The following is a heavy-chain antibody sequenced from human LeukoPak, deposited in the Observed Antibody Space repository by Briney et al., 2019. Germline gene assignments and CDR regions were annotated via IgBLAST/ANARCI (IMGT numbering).Heavy chain of an antibody. J-gene: IGHJ6*03. CDR1: GYTFTSYG. V-gene: IGHV1-18*01. CDR3: ARGPDYDFWSGYSNYYYMDV. D-gene: IGHD3-3*01. Sequence: GASVKVSCKASGYTFTSYGISWVGQAPGQGREWRGWISAYNGNTNYAQKLQGRVTMTTDTSTSTAYMELRSMRSDDTAVYYCARGPDYDFWSGYSNYYYMDVWGKGTTVTVSS. CDR2: ISAYNGNT.